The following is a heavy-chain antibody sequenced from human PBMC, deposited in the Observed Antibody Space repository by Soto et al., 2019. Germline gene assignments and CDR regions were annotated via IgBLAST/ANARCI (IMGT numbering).Heavy chain of an antibody. V-gene: IGHV1-2*04. Sequence: GASVKVSCKASGYTFTGYYMHWVRQAPGQGLEWMGWINPNSGGTNYAQKSQGWVTMTRDTSISTAYMELSRLRSDDTAVYYCARDLRVDSYGPYDAFAIWGQGTMVTVSS. D-gene: IGHD5-18*01. J-gene: IGHJ3*02. CDR2: INPNSGGT. CDR3: ARDLRVDSYGPYDAFAI. CDR1: GYTFTGYY.